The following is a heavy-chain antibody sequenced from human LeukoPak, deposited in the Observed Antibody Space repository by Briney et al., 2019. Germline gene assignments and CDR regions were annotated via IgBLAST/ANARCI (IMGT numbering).Heavy chain of an antibody. V-gene: IGHV3-74*01. CDR1: GFTFSSYW. J-gene: IGHJ4*02. Sequence: PGGSLRLSCAASGFTFSSYWMHWVRQAPGKGLVWVSRINSDGSSTSYADSVKGRFTISRDNAKNTLYLQMNSLRAEDTAVYYCARVANAAAGTSYYFDYWGQGTLVTVSS. CDR2: INSDGSST. CDR3: ARVANAAAGTSYYFDY. D-gene: IGHD6-13*01.